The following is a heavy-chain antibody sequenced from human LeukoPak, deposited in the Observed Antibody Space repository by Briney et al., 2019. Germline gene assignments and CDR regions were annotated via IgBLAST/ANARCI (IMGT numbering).Heavy chain of an antibody. V-gene: IGHV3-21*01. CDR1: GFTFSSYS. J-gene: IGHJ4*02. CDR2: ISSSSSYI. CDR3: ARDTGHGFDY. Sequence: GGSLRLSCAASGFTFSSYSMNWVRQAPGKGLEWVSSISSSSSYIYYADSVKGRFTISRDNAKNSLYLQMNSLRAEDTAIYYCARDTGHGFDYWGQGTLVTVSS. D-gene: IGHD4-11*01.